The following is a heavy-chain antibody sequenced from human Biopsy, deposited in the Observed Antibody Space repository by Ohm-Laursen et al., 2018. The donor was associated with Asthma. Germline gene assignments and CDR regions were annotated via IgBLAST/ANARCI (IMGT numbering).Heavy chain of an antibody. V-gene: IGHV1-69*13. CDR3: ARSYDTDSYPVLVLDY. Sequence: SVKVSCKASGGSFSNFAFSWVRQAPGHGLEWMGTILTKFDITSYAEKFQGRVTITADESTSTTYMELSRLRSEDTAVYYCARSYDTDSYPVLVLDYWGQGTLVTVSS. CDR1: GGSFSNFA. CDR2: ILTKFDIT. D-gene: IGHD3-22*01. J-gene: IGHJ4*02.